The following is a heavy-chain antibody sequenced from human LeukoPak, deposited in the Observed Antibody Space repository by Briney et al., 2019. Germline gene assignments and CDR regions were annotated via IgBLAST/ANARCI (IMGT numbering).Heavy chain of an antibody. CDR3: ASSTRDYYDSSGYYSSPHYFDY. V-gene: IGHV1-69*05. CDR2: IIPIFGTA. D-gene: IGHD3-22*01. J-gene: IGHJ4*02. Sequence: SVKVSCKASGYTFTGYYMHWVRQAPGQGLEWMGGIIPIFGTANYAQKFQGRVTITTDESTSTAYMELSSLRSEDTAVYYCASSTRDYYDSSGYYSSPHYFDYWGQGTLVTVSS. CDR1: GYTFTGYY.